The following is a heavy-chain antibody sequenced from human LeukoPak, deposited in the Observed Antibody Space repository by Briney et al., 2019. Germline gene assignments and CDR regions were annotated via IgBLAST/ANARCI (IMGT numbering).Heavy chain of an antibody. Sequence: SETLSLTCTVSGGSISSGGYYWSWIRQHPGKGLEWIGYIYYSGSTYYNPSLKSRVTISVDTSKNQFSLKLSSVTAADTAVYYCARTLRSLHTYYYYGMDVWGQGTTVTVSS. D-gene: IGHD6-13*01. CDR2: IYYSGST. CDR1: GGSISSGGYY. V-gene: IGHV4-31*03. J-gene: IGHJ6*02. CDR3: ARTLRSLHTYYYYGMDV.